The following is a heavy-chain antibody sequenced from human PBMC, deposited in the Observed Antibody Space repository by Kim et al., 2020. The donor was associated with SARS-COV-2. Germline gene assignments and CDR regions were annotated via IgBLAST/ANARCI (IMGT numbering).Heavy chain of an antibody. V-gene: IGHV4-39*01. CDR3: ARHGEYSSNGLVGFDP. D-gene: IGHD6-6*01. CDR2: IYYSGST. J-gene: IGHJ5*02. CDR1: GGSISSSSYY. Sequence: SETLSLTCTVSGGSISSSSYYWGWIRQPPGKGLEWIGSIYYSGSTYYNPSLKSRVTISVDTSKNQFSLKLSSVTAADTAVYYCARHGEYSSNGLVGFDPWGQGTLVTVSS.